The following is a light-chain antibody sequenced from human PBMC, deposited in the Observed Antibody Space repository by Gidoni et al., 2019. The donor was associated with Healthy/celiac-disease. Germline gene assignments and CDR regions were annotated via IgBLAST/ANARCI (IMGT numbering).Light chain of an antibody. CDR3: QQYGSSPFG. J-gene: IGKJ3*01. Sequence: EIVLTQSPGTLSLSPGERATLSCRASQSVSSRLLIYGASSRATGIPDRFSGSGSGTDFTLTISRLEPEDFAVYYCQQYGSSPFGFGPXTKVDIK. CDR2: GAS. V-gene: IGKV3-20*01. CDR1: QSVSSR.